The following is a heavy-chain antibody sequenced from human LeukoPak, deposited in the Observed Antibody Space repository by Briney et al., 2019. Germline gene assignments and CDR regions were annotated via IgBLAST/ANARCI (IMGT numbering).Heavy chain of an antibody. V-gene: IGHV3-23*01. CDR2: ISGSGGST. CDR3: AKSFIAAAGTDDY. Sequence: GGSLRLSCAASGFTFSSYAMSWVRQAPGKGLEWVSAISGSGGSTYYADSVKGRFTISRDNPKNTLYLQMSSLRAEDTAVYYCAKSFIAAAGTDDYWGQGTLVTVSS. CDR1: GFTFSSYA. D-gene: IGHD6-13*01. J-gene: IGHJ4*02.